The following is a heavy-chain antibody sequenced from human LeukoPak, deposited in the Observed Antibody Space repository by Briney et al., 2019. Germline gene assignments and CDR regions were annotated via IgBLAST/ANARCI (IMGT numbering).Heavy chain of an antibody. D-gene: IGHD6-13*01. V-gene: IGHV1-2*02. CDR2: INPNSGGT. CDR1: GYTFTGPY. Sequence: ASVKVSCKASGYTFTGPYMHWVRQAPGQGLEWMGWINPNSGGTNYAQNFQGRVTVTRDTSFSTAYMEVSRLRSDDTAVYYCASAYAAAGTRGAFDIWGQGTMVTVSS. CDR3: ASAYAAAGTRGAFDI. J-gene: IGHJ3*02.